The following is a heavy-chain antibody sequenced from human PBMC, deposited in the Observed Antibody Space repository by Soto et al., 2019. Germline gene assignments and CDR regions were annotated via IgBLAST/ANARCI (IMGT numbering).Heavy chain of an antibody. V-gene: IGHV3-30*18. CDR2: ISYDGSNK. CDR3: AKGLSPSYYDILTGPDY. D-gene: IGHD3-9*01. CDR1: GFTFSSYG. J-gene: IGHJ4*02. Sequence: VGSLRLSCAASGFTFSSYGMHWVRQAPGKGLEWVAVISYDGSNKYYADSVKGRFTISRDNSKNTLYLQMNSLRAEDTALYFCAKGLSPSYYDILTGPDYWGQGTQVTVSS.